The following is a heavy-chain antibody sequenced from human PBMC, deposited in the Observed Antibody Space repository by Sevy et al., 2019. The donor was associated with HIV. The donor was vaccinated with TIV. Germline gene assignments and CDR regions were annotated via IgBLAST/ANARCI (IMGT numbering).Heavy chain of an antibody. CDR1: GGSFSGYY. J-gene: IGHJ6*02. CDR2: INYTGNT. V-gene: IGHV4-34*01. D-gene: IGHD3-16*01. Sequence: SETLSLTCGVYGGSFSGYYWNWVRQSPGKGLEWIGEINYTGNTNYNPSLKSRVFISIDTSRNEIFLELNSLTAADTAVYYCVRVLGILDYSYGLDVWGQGTTVTVSS. CDR3: VRVLGILDYSYGLDV.